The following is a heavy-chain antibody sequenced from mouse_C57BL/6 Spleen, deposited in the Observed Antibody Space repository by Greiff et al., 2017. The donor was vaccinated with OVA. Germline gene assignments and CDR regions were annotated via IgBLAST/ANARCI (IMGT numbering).Heavy chain of an antibody. CDR3: TRYYGSLAY. Sequence: EVKVEESGGGLVQPGGSMKLSCVASGFTFSNYWMNWVRQSPEKGLEWVAQIRLKSDNYATHYAESVKGRFTISRDDSKSSVYLQMNNIRAEDTGIYYCTRYYGSLAYWGQGTLVTVSA. CDR2: IRLKSDNYAT. J-gene: IGHJ3*01. D-gene: IGHD1-1*01. V-gene: IGHV6-3*01. CDR1: GFTFSNYW.